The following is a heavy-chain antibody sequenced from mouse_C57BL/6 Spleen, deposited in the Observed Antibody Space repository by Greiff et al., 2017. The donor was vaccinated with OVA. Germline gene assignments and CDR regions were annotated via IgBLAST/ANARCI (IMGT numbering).Heavy chain of an antibody. J-gene: IGHJ2*01. D-gene: IGHD2-3*01. CDR3: ARQKIYDGYFDY. CDR2: ISSGGSYT. V-gene: IGHV5-6*01. Sequence: EVKVVESGGDLVKPGGSLKLSCAASGFTFSSYGMSWVRQTPDKRLEWVATISSGGSYTYYPDSVKGRFTISRDNAKNTLYLQMSSLKSEDTAMYYCARQKIYDGYFDYWGQGTTLTVSS. CDR1: GFTFSSYG.